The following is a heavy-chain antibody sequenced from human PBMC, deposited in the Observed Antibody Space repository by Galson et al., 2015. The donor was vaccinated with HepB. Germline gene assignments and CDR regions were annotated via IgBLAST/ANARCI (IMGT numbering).Heavy chain of an antibody. V-gene: IGHV3-30*18. CDR2: ISYDGSNK. D-gene: IGHD6-19*01. J-gene: IGHJ4*02. Sequence: SLRLSCAASGFTFSSYGMHWVRQAPGKGLEWVAVISYDGSNKYYADSVKGRFTISRDNSKNTLYLQMNSLRAEDTAVYYCAKDLAAVAGRNYWGQGTLVTVSS. CDR1: GFTFSSYG. CDR3: AKDLAAVAGRNY.